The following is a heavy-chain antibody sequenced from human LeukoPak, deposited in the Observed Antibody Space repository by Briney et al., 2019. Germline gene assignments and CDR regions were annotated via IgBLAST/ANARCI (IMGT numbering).Heavy chain of an antibody. D-gene: IGHD3-22*01. CDR3: ARRQYYDSSGYWYYFDY. CDR1: GGSINRYY. J-gene: IGHJ4*02. CDR2: IYYSGST. V-gene: IGHV4-59*08. Sequence: PSETLSLTCTVSGGSINRYYWSWIRQPPGKGLEWIAQIYYSGSTNYNPSLKSRVTVSVDTSKNQFSLKLSSVTAADTAVYYCARRQYYDSSGYWYYFDYWGQGTLVTVSS.